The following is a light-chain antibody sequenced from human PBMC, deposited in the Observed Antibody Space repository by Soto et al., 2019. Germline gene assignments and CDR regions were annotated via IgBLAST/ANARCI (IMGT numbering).Light chain of an antibody. CDR1: QSVSSN. J-gene: IGKJ5*01. Sequence: EIVMTQSPATLSVSPGERATLSCRASQSVSSNLAWYQQKPGQAPRLLIYGASTRANGIPARFSGSGSGTEFNLIISSLQSEDFAVYYCQQYNNWPPITFGQGTRLEIK. CDR3: QQYNNWPPIT. V-gene: IGKV3-15*01. CDR2: GAS.